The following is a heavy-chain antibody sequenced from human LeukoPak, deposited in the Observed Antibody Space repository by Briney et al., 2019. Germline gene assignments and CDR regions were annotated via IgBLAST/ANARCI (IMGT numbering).Heavy chain of an antibody. CDR2: ISYDGSNK. CDR3: ARGYCSSTSCYASPYYYGMDV. V-gene: IGHV3-30-3*01. CDR1: GFTFSSYA. J-gene: IGHJ6*02. D-gene: IGHD2-2*01. Sequence: GGSLRLSCAASGFTFSSYAMHWVRQAPGKGLEWVAVISYDGSNKYYADSVKGRFTISRDNSKNTLYLQMNSLRAEDTAVYYCARGYCSSTSCYASPYYYGMDVWGQGTTVTVSS.